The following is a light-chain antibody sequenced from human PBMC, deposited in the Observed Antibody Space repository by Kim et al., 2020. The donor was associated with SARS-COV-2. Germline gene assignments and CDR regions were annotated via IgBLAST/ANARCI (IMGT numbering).Light chain of an antibody. CDR1: QTISSS. J-gene: IGKJ2*03. CDR3: HQSSTLPYS. CDR2: YTS. V-gene: IGKV6D-21*02. Sequence: SVTPKEKVTITCRASQTISSSVHWYQQKPDQAPKLLGKYTSQSISGVPSRFSGSGSGTDFTLTINGLEPEDAAVYYCHQSSTLPYSFGQGTKLEI.